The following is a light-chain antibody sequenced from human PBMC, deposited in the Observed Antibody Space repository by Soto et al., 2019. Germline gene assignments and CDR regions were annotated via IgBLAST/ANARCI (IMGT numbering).Light chain of an antibody. J-gene: IGKJ4*01. CDR1: QTIIIL. CDR2: DAS. V-gene: IGKV1-5*01. CDR3: QQYYSYPALT. Sequence: DIQMTQSPSTLSGSVGDRVTITCRSSQTIIILLAWYQQKPGKAPKLLIFDASSLESGVPSRFSSSGSGTDFTLTISCLQSEDFATYYCQQYYSYPALTFGGGTKVDIK.